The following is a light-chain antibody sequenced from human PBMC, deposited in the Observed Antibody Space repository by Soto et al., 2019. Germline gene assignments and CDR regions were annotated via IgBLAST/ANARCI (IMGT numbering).Light chain of an antibody. J-gene: IGLJ3*02. CDR3: FSYAGSSTGV. CDR1: SSDVGAYDH. CDR2: DVS. V-gene: IGLV2-11*01. Sequence: QSVLTQPRSVSGSPGQSVTISCTGTSSDVGAYDHVSWFQHHPGKAPKLMIYDVSKRPSGVPDRFSGSKSGNTASLTISGLQAEEEADYYCFSYAGSSTGVFGGGTKLTVL.